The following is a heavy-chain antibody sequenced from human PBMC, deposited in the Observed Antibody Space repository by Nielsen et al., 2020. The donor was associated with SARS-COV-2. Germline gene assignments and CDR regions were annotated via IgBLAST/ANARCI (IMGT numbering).Heavy chain of an antibody. Sequence: GGSLRLSCAASGFTFNNYAMHWVRQAPGKGLEWVAVISHDETNKFYADSVKGRFTISRDNAKNTVYLQMNSLRAEDTAVYYCARDGVVGSTNTFDVWGQGTVVTVSS. D-gene: IGHD1-26*01. CDR3: ARDGVVGSTNTFDV. CDR1: GFTFNNYA. J-gene: IGHJ3*01. CDR2: ISHDETNK. V-gene: IGHV3-30*04.